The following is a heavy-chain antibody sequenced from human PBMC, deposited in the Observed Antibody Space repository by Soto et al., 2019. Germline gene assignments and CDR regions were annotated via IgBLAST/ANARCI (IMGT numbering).Heavy chain of an antibody. CDR2: ISGSGGST. V-gene: IGHV3-23*01. D-gene: IGHD6-19*01. Sequence: GGSLRLSCAVSGFTFSSYGMSWVRQAPGKGLEWVSTISGSGGSTYYADSVKGRFTISRDNSKNTLYLQMNSLRAEDTAIYYCAKDKGSGWYGYYGMDVWGQGTTVTVSS. J-gene: IGHJ6*02. CDR1: GFTFSSYG. CDR3: AKDKGSGWYGYYGMDV.